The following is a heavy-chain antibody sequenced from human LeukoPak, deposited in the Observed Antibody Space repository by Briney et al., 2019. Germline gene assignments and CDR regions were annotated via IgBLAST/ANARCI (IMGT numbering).Heavy chain of an antibody. CDR3: TREDNWYFDL. CDR2: TSGDVITT. J-gene: IGHJ2*01. CDR1: GFTFHNYA. V-gene: IGHV3-43*02. Sequence: PGGTLRLSCAASGFTFHNYAIHWVRQAPGKGLEWVSLTSGDVITTYFADSVKGRFTNSRENSKSSLFLQMNSLTAEDTAVYYCTREDNWYFDLWGRGTLVTVSS.